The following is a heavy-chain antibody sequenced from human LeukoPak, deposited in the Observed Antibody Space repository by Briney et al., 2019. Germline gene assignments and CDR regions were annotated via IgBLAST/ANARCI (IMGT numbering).Heavy chain of an antibody. D-gene: IGHD4-11*01. CDR1: GFTFSSYG. J-gene: IGHJ4*02. Sequence: SGGSLRLSCAASGFTFSSYGMHWVRQAPGKGLEWVAFIRHDGSNKFYADSVRGRFTISRDNSKNTLFLQMDGLRTEDTAVYYCAKDPSATVTPNNFDYWGQGTLVTVSS. CDR3: AKDPSATVTPNNFDY. CDR2: IRHDGSNK. V-gene: IGHV3-30*02.